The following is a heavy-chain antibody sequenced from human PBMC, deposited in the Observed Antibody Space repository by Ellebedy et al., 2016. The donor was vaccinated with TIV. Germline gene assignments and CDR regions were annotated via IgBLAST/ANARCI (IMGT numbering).Heavy chain of an antibody. Sequence: GGSLRLSCTASGFIFRNYWMHWVRQAPGRGLEWVANIKGDGSEKYYVDSVKGRFTISRDNAKNVLFLQMNSLRGEDTAMYYCARDRLGWREPPNYWGQGTLVTVSS. J-gene: IGHJ4*02. CDR3: ARDRLGWREPPNY. CDR2: IKGDGSEK. CDR1: GFIFRNYW. D-gene: IGHD7-27*01. V-gene: IGHV3-7*03.